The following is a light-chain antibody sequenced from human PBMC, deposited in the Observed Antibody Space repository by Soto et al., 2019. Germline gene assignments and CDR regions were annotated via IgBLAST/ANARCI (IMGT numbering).Light chain of an antibody. Sequence: QSALTQPPSVSGSPGQSVAISCTGTSSDVGSFNRVSWYQQSPGTAPKLMIFDVNNRPAGVPDRVSRSKSGNAAYLTISGLQAEDESDYYCSSFTTSDTYVFGTGTKLTVL. CDR2: DVN. CDR3: SSFTTSDTYV. V-gene: IGLV2-18*02. J-gene: IGLJ1*01. CDR1: SSDVGSFNR.